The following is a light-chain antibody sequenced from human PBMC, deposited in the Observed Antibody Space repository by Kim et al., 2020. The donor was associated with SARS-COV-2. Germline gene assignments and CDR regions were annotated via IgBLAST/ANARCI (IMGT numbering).Light chain of an antibody. Sequence: GGTVTLTGGLRSGSVSTSYYPSWYQQTPGQAPRTLIYSTNTRSSGVPDRFSGSILGNKAALTITGAQADDESDYYCVLYMGSGIWVFGGGTQLTVL. CDR3: VLYMGSGIWV. V-gene: IGLV8-61*01. J-gene: IGLJ3*02. CDR2: STN. CDR1: SGSVSTSYY.